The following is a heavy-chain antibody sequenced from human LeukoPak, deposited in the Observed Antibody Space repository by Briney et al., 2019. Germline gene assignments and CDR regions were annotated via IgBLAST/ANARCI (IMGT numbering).Heavy chain of an antibody. CDR1: GYTFTSYY. J-gene: IGHJ4*02. CDR3: ARDLFETRVVSAPNLWY. V-gene: IGHV1-46*01. Sequence: EASVKVSCKASGYTFTSYYMHWVRQAPGQGLEWMGIINPSGGSTSYAQKFQGRVTMTRDTSTSTVYMELSSLRSEDTAVYYCARDLFETRVVSAPNLWYWGQGTLVTVSS. CDR2: INPSGGST. D-gene: IGHD3-3*01.